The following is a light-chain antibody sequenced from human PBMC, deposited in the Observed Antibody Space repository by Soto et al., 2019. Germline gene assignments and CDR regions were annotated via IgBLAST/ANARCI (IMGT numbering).Light chain of an antibody. CDR2: DAT. CDR3: QHYNSYPYT. J-gene: IGKJ2*01. CDR1: QNVRSW. V-gene: IGKV1-5*01. Sequence: DIQMTQSPSTLSASVGDRVTITCRASQNVRSWLAWYQQKPGKAPNLLIYDATTLKSGVPSRFSGSGSGTEFTLTITSLQPDDFATYYCQHYNSYPYTFGQGTKLEIQ.